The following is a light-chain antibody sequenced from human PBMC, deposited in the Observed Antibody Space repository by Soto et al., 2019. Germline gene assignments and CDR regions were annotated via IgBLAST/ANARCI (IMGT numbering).Light chain of an antibody. Sequence: EIGLTRCPATLSLSPCERAALSGRASQSVSSSLAWYQQKPGQAPRLLIYGASNRATGIPARFSGSGSGTDFTLTISSLEPEDFAIYYCQQRGSWPWTFGQGAKVDIK. CDR2: GAS. V-gene: IGKV3-11*01. J-gene: IGKJ1*01. CDR1: QSVSSS. CDR3: QQRGSWPWT.